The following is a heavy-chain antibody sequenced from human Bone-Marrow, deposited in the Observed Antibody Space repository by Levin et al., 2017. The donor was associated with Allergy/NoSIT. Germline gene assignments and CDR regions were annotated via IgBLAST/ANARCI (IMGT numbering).Heavy chain of an antibody. CDR1: GFTFSSYW. V-gene: IGHV3-7*01. CDR3: ARDSSGWYARDGFDM. D-gene: IGHD6-19*01. CDR2: IKQDGSEK. Sequence: QPGGSLRLSCEVSGFTFSSYWMSWVRQAPGKGLEWVANIKQDGSEKNYVDSVKGRFTISRDNAKNSLYLQMNSLRAEDTAVYYCARDSSGWYARDGFDMWGQGTMVTVSS. J-gene: IGHJ3*02.